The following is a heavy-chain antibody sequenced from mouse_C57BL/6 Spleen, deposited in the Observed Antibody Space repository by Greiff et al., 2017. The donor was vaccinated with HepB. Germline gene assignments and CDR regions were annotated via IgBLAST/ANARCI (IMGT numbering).Heavy chain of an antibody. Sequence: VQLQQSGAELVKPGASVKISCKASGYAFSSYWMNWVKQRPGKGLEWIGQIYPGDGDTNYNGKFKGKATLTADKSSSTAYMQLSSLASEDSAVYFCAREDDYGGFDVWGTGTTVTVSS. V-gene: IGHV1-80*01. D-gene: IGHD2-4*01. CDR2: IYPGDGDT. CDR3: AREDDYGGFDV. CDR1: GYAFSSYW. J-gene: IGHJ1*03.